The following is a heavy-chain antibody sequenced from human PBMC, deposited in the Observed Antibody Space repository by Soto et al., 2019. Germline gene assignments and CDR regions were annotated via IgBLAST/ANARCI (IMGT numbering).Heavy chain of an antibody. D-gene: IGHD1-26*01. J-gene: IGHJ4*02. V-gene: IGHV3-72*01. CDR1: GFTFSDLH. CDR3: ARDATWSYDY. Sequence: EVQLVESGGGLVQPGGSLRLSCAASGFTFSDLHMDWVRQAPGKGLEWVGRSRNKGNSYTTEYAASVKGRFTISRDDSRDSLYLQMNSLKTEDTAVYYGARDATWSYDYWGQGTLVTVSS. CDR2: SRNKGNSYTT.